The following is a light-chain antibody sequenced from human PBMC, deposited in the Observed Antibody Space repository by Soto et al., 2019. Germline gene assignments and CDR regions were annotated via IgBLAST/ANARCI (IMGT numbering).Light chain of an antibody. CDR1: QSISTS. CDR3: QQYNTYSRT. Sequence: DIQMTQSPSTLSASVGDRVTVTCRASQSISTSLAWYQQKPGKAPKLLIYKASNLESGVPSRFSGSGSGTEFTLTISSLHPDDFATYYCQQYNTYSRTFGQGTKVEIK. CDR2: KAS. J-gene: IGKJ1*01. V-gene: IGKV1-5*03.